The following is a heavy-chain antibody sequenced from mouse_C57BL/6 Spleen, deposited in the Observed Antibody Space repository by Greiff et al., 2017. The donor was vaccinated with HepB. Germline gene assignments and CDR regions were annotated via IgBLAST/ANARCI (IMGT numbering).Heavy chain of an antibody. CDR2: INPSNGGT. CDR1: GYTFTSYW. J-gene: IGHJ1*03. V-gene: IGHV1-53*01. CDR3: ARDYYGSSYVHFDV. Sequence: QVQLKQPGTELVKPGASVKLSCKASGYTFTSYWMHWVKQRPGQGLEWIGNINPSNGGTNYNEKFKSKATLTVDKSSSTAYMQLSSLTSEDSAVYYCARDYYGSSYVHFDVWGTGTTVTVSS. D-gene: IGHD1-1*01.